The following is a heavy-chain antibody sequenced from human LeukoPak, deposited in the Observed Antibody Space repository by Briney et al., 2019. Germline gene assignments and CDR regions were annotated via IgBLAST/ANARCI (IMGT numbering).Heavy chain of an antibody. Sequence: GGSLRLSCAASGFTFSSYSMNWVRQAPGKGLEWVASISSSSSYIYYADSVKGRFTISRDNAKNSLYLQMNSLRAEDTAVYYCARAYYSDSSGVPYYFDYWGQGTLVTVSS. D-gene: IGHD3-22*01. CDR1: GFTFSSYS. V-gene: IGHV3-21*01. CDR2: ISSSSSYI. J-gene: IGHJ4*02. CDR3: ARAYYSDSSGVPYYFDY.